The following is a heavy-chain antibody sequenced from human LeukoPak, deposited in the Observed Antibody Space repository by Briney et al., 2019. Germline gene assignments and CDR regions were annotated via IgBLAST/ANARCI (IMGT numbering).Heavy chain of an antibody. V-gene: IGHV1-46*01. CDR2: INPGGGTT. CDR3: ARLGPAGKYYFHF. J-gene: IGHJ4*02. Sequence: EASVKVSCKASGYTFTGYYMHWVRQAPGQGLEWLGIINPGGGTTSYAQKFQGRVTMTRDTSTSTVYMELSSLRSEDTAVYYCARLGPAGKYYFHFWGQGTLVTVSS. D-gene: IGHD6-13*01. CDR1: GYTFTGYY.